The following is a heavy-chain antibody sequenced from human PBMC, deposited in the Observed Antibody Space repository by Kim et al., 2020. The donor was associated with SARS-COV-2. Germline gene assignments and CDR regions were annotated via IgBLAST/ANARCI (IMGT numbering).Heavy chain of an antibody. CDR2: IYYSGST. CDR3: ARHYRDSSGYYRSALDY. J-gene: IGHJ4*02. V-gene: IGHV4-39*01. Sequence: SETLSLTCTVSGGSISSSSYYWGWIRQPPGKGLEWIGSIYYSGSTSYNPSLKSRVTISVDTSKNQFSLKLSSVTAADTAVYYCARHYRDSSGYYRSALDYWGQGTLVTVSS. CDR1: GGSISSSSYY. D-gene: IGHD3-22*01.